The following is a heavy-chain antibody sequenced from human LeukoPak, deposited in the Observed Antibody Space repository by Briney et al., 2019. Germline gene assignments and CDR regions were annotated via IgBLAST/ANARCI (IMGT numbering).Heavy chain of an antibody. CDR2: MNPNSGNT. J-gene: IGHJ6*03. Sequence: ASVKVSCKASGYTFTSYDINWVRQATGQGLEWMGWMNPNSGNTGYAQKFQGRVTMTRNTSISTAYMELSSLRSEGTAVYYCARGYSGYDYYYYYYMDVWGKGTTVTVPS. CDR1: GYTFTSYD. CDR3: ARGYSGYDYYYYYYMDV. V-gene: IGHV1-8*01. D-gene: IGHD5-12*01.